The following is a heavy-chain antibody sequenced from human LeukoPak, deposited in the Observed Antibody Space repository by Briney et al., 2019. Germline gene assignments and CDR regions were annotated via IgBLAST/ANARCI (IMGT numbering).Heavy chain of an antibody. D-gene: IGHD1-14*01. CDR1: GFTFDDYG. CDR2: INWNGGST. J-gene: IGHJ4*02. V-gene: IGHV3-20*01. Sequence: GRSLRLSCAASGFTFDDYGTSWVRQAPGKGLEWVSGINWNGGSTGYADSVKGRFTISRDNAKNSLYLQMNSLRAEDTALYLCARGVGTYVYFDYWGQGTLVTVSS. CDR3: ARGVGTYVYFDY.